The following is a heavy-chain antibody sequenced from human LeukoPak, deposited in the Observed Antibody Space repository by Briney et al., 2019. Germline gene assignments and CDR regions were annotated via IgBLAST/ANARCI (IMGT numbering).Heavy chain of an antibody. V-gene: IGHV1-2*02. J-gene: IGHJ4*02. CDR3: ARAAGRYCSGGSCYPSDY. Sequence: ASVKVSCKASGYTFTGYYMHWVRQAPGQWLEWMGWINPNSGGTNYAQKFQGRVTMTRDTSISTAYMELSRLRSDDTAVYYCARAAGRYCSGGSCYPSDYWGQGTLVTVSS. CDR2: INPNSGGT. CDR1: GYTFTGYY. D-gene: IGHD2-15*01.